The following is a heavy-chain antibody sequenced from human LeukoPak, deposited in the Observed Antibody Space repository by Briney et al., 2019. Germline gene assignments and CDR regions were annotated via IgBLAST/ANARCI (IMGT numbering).Heavy chain of an antibody. CDR1: GFTFGDYA. CDR3: TRVFAPIWEGPPFDY. Sequence: PGGPLRLSCTVCGFTFGDYAMSGLRQATGKGLEWVGFIRSKDYGGITQSPECVKRRFTISRDDSKSIAYLQINRLKTEDTAVYYCTRVFAPIWEGPPFDYWGQGTLVTVSS. CDR2: IRSKDYGGIT. V-gene: IGHV3-49*03. J-gene: IGHJ4*02. D-gene: IGHD1-26*01.